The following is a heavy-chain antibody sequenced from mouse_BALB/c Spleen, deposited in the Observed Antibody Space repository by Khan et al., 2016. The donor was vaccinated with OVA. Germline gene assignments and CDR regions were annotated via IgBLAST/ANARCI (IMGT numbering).Heavy chain of an antibody. Sequence: VQLQQSGPELVRPGASVKISCTASGYSFTGYFMNWVMQSHGKSLEWIGRINPHIGETFYNQRFKDKATLTVDESSSTAHMELPSLASEDSAVYYCTRIYRSDFNYWGQGTTLTVSS. V-gene: IGHV1-20*02. CDR1: GYSFTGYF. D-gene: IGHD1-1*01. CDR2: INPHIGET. J-gene: IGHJ2*01. CDR3: TRIYRSDFNY.